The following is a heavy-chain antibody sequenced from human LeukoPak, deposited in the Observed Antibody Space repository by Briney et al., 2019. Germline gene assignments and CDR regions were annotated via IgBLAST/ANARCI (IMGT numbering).Heavy chain of an antibody. Sequence: GGSLRLSCAASGFTFDDYAMHWVRQAPGKGLEWVSCISWNSGSIGYADSVKGRFTISRDNAKNSLYLQMNSLRAEDTALYYCAKDTTYYYGSGSYFDYWGQGTLVTVSS. J-gene: IGHJ4*02. D-gene: IGHD3-10*01. CDR2: ISWNSGSI. CDR1: GFTFDDYA. V-gene: IGHV3-9*01. CDR3: AKDTTYYYGSGSYFDY.